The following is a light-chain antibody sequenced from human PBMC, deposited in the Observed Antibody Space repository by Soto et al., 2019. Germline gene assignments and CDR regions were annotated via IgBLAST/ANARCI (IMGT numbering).Light chain of an antibody. CDR1: QSVSSN. Sequence: EIVMTQSPATLSVSPGERATLSCWASQSVSSNLAWYQQKPGQAPRLLIYGASTRATGIPARFSGSGSGTEFTLTISGLQSDDFAVYYCQQFGDWPSFGLGT. CDR2: GAS. CDR3: QQFGDWPS. V-gene: IGKV3-15*01. J-gene: IGKJ5*01.